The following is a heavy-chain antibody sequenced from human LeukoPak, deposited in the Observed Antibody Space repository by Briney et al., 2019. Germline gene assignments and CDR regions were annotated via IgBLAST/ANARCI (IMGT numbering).Heavy chain of an antibody. V-gene: IGHV3-49*04. CDR3: AKTDCSHGYPFVSDY. D-gene: IGHD5-18*01. CDR2: IRSKGFGGTA. CDR1: GFNFGDYG. J-gene: IGHJ4*02. Sequence: PGGSLRLSCIASGFNFGDYGVAWVRQAPGKGLDWVGFIRSKGFGGTAEYAASVQVRFAISSDDSKSIAYLQMTSLRTHDTVVYYCAKTDCSHGYPFVSDYWGERTLVSVSS.